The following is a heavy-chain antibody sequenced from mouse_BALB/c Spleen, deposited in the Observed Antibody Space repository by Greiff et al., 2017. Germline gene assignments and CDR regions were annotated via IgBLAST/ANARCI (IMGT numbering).Heavy chain of an antibody. CDR3: ARGGGNLAWFAY. V-gene: IGHV1-9*01. J-gene: IGHJ3*01. D-gene: IGHD2-1*01. Sequence: EQLQESGAELMKPGASVKISCKATGYTFSSYWIEWVKQRPGHGLEWIGEILPGSGSTNYNEKFKGKATFTADTSSNTAYMQLSSLTSEDSAVYYCARGGGNLAWFAYWGQGTLVTVSA. CDR1: GYTFSSYW. CDR2: ILPGSGST.